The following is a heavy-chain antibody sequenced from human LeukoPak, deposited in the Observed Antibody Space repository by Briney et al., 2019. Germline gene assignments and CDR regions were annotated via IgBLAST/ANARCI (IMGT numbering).Heavy chain of an antibody. CDR1: GASVSSSH. D-gene: IGHD2/OR15-2a*01. CDR3: SEGYFEPFDH. V-gene: IGHV4-59*02. Sequence: KASETLSLTCVVSGASVSSSHWNWIRQLPGKGLEWIGCLSYTGKTDYNPSLTSRVTISLDTSKNQVSLKLRSVTAADTAVYYRSEGYFEPFDHWGQGTLVTVSS. CDR2: LSYTGKT. J-gene: IGHJ4*02.